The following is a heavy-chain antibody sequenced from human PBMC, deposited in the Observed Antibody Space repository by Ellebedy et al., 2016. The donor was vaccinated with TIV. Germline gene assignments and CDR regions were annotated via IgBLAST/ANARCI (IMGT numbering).Heavy chain of an antibody. D-gene: IGHD6-13*01. V-gene: IGHV4-4*07. CDR2: IYTSGST. J-gene: IGHJ4*02. Sequence: SETLSLTXTVSGGSISSYYWSWIQQPAGKGLEWIGRIYTSGSTNYNPSLKSRVTMSVDTSKNQFSLKLSSVTAADTAVYYCARSWGGTGIAAFDYWGQGTLVTVSS. CDR1: GGSISSYY. CDR3: ARSWGGTGIAAFDY.